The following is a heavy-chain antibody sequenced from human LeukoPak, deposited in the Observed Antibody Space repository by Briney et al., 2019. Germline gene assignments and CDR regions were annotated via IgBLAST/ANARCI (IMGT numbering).Heavy chain of an antibody. V-gene: IGHV1-3*01. J-gene: IGHJ5*02. Sequence: ASVKVSCKASGYTFTSYAMHWVRQAPGQRLEWMGWINAGNGNTKYSQKFQGRVTITRDTSASTAYMELSSLRSEDTAVYYCARDHGGGYCSSTSCYNPSWIDPWGQGTLVTVSS. D-gene: IGHD2-2*02. CDR2: INAGNGNT. CDR3: ARDHGGGYCSSTSCYNPSWIDP. CDR1: GYTFTSYA.